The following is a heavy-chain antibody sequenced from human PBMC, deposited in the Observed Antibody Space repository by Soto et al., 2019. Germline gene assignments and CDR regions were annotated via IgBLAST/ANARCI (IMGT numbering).Heavy chain of an antibody. J-gene: IGHJ4*02. Sequence: EVQLVESGGGLIQPGGSLRLSCAASGFNVSSNYMSWVRQAPGKGLEWLSVIYSGGSTYYAESVKGRFTISRDNSKNTLNLQIYALRVEDTAVYYCARGPHVGISTSWGQGTLVTVSS. V-gene: IGHV3-53*01. CDR3: ARGPHVGISTS. CDR2: IYSGGST. D-gene: IGHD2-2*01. CDR1: GFNVSSNY.